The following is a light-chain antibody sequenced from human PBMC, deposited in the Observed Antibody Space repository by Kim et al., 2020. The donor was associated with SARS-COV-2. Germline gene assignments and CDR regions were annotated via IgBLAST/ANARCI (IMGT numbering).Light chain of an antibody. V-gene: IGKV3-20*01. Sequence: PGERATLSCRANQSVSSSYLAWYQQKPGQPPRLLIYGASSRATGIPDRFSGSGSGTDFTLTISRLEPEDLAVYYCQHYGSSPRTFGQGTKVDIK. J-gene: IGKJ1*01. CDR3: QHYGSSPRT. CDR1: QSVSSSY. CDR2: GAS.